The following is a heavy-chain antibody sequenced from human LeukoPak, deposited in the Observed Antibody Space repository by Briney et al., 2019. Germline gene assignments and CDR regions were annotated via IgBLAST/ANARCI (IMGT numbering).Heavy chain of an antibody. D-gene: IGHD2-21*02. CDR3: ARDHPRYNDCWDY. Sequence: PGGSLRLSCATSGFTFSSYEMNWVRQAPGKGLEWVSYISSSGSTIYYADSVKGRFTISRDNAKNSLYLQVNSLRAEDTAVYYCARDHPRYNDCWDYWGQGTLVTVSS. CDR2: ISSSGSTI. J-gene: IGHJ4*02. V-gene: IGHV3-48*03. CDR1: GFTFSSYE.